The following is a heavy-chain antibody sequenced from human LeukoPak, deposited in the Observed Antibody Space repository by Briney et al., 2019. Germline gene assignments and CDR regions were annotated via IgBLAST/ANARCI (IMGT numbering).Heavy chain of an antibody. CDR2: IKQDGSEK. CDR1: GFTFSSYW. J-gene: IGHJ4*02. V-gene: IGHV3-7*01. D-gene: IGHD3-3*01. CDR3: ARGKDYDFWSGYQAGFDY. Sequence: GGSLRLSCAAFGFTFSSYWMSWVRQAPGKGLEWMANIKQDGSEKYYVDSVKGRFTISRDNVRNSLYLQMNSLRAEDTAVYYCARGKDYDFWSGYQAGFDYWGQGTLVTVSS.